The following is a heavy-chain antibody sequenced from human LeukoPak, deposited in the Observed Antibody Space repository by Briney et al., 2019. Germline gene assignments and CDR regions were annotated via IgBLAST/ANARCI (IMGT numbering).Heavy chain of an antibody. Sequence: PSETLSLTCSVSGGSITSYYWSWIRQPPGKGLEWIGYICYSGSTNYNPTLKRRVTIAVDTSKSQFSLKLISVTAADTAVDYCARDGAHYYDSSGFHHSFDPWGQGTMVTVS. V-gene: IGHV4-59*01. J-gene: IGHJ5*02. CDR3: ARDGAHYYDSSGFHHSFDP. D-gene: IGHD3-22*01. CDR2: ICYSGST. CDR1: GGSITSYY.